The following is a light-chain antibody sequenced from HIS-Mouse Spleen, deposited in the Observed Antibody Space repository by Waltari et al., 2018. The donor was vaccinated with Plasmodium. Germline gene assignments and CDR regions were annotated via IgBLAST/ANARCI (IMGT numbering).Light chain of an antibody. CDR2: DAS. V-gene: IGKV1D-13*01. CDR3: QQFNNYPSIT. J-gene: IGKJ5*01. CDR1: QGISSA. Sequence: AIQLTQSPSSLSASVGDRVTITCRASQGISSALAWYQQKPGKAPKLLIYDASSLESGVPSRFIGSGSGTDFTLTISSLQPEDFATYYCQQFNNYPSITFGQGTRLEIK.